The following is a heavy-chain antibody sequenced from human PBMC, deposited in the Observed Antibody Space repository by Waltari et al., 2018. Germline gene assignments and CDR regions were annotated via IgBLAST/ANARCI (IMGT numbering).Heavy chain of an antibody. Sequence: QVQLQESGPGLVKPSETLSLTCTVSGGSISSYYWSWIRQPPGKGLEWIGYIYYSGSTNYNPSLKSRVTIAVDTSKNQFSLKLSSVTAADTAVYYCARGLVGDPRGYYYYYMDVWGKGTTVTVSS. J-gene: IGHJ6*03. CDR1: GGSISSYY. CDR2: IYYSGST. CDR3: ARGLVGDPRGYYYYYMDV. D-gene: IGHD1-26*01. V-gene: IGHV4-59*01.